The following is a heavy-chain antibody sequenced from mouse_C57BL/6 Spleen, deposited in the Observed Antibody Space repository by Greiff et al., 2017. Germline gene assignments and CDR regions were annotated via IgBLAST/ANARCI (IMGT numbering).Heavy chain of an antibody. V-gene: IGHV1-55*01. CDR2: IYPGSGST. D-gene: IGHD2-1*01. CDR1: GYTFTSYW. Sequence: QVQLQQPGAELVKPGASVKMSCKASGYTFTSYWITWVKQRPGQGLEWLGDIYPGSGSTNYNEKFKCKATLTVDTSSSTTYMQLSSLTSEDSAVYYCARLRGNYGDYWGQGTTRTVSS. J-gene: IGHJ2*01. CDR3: ARLRGNYGDY.